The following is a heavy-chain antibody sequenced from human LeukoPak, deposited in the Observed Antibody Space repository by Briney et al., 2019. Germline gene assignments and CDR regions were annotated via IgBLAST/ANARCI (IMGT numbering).Heavy chain of an antibody. V-gene: IGHV3-23*01. D-gene: IGHD6-13*01. CDR1: GFTFSSYA. J-gene: IGHJ4*02. CDR3: AKDAPIAAAGLTSFDY. Sequence: GGSLRLSCAASGFTFSSYAMSWVRQAPGKGLEWVSAISGSGGSTHYADSVKGRFTISRDNSKNTLYLQMNSLRAEDTAVYYCAKDAPIAAAGLTSFDYWGQGTLVTVSS. CDR2: ISGSGGST.